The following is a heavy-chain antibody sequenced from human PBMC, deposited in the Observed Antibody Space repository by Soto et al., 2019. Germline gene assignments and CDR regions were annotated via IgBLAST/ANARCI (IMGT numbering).Heavy chain of an antibody. CDR3: ARGRYCGGDCYFLGLFDP. V-gene: IGHV3-11*01. Sequence: GGSLRLSCAASGFTFSDYYMSWIRQAPGKGLEWVSYISSSGSTIYYADSVKGRFTISRDNAKNSLYLQMNSLRAEDTAVYYCARGRYCGGDCYFLGLFDPWGQGTLVTVSS. CDR2: ISSSGSTI. CDR1: GFTFSDYY. D-gene: IGHD2-21*02. J-gene: IGHJ5*02.